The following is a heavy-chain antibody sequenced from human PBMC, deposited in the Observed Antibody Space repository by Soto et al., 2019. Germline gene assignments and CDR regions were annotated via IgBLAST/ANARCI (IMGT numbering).Heavy chain of an antibody. J-gene: IGHJ4*02. D-gene: IGHD3-10*01. CDR3: ARGDSKLLCFGELLSETEYYFDF. CDR1: GYTFTSYD. CDR2: MNPNSGNT. V-gene: IGHV1-8*01. Sequence: GASVKVSCKASGYTFTSYDINWVRQATGQGLEWMGWMNPNSGNTGYAQKFQGRVTMTRNTSISTAYMELSSLRSEDTAVYYCARGDSKLLCFGELLSETEYYFDFWGLGTLVTVSS.